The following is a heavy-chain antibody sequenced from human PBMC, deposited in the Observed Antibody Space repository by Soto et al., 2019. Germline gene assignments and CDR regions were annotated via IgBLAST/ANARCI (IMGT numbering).Heavy chain of an antibody. J-gene: IGHJ3*02. V-gene: IGHV1-18*01. CDR3: ARDANPMIVVALDAFDI. CDR2: ISAYNGNT. D-gene: IGHD3-22*01. Sequence: ASVKVSCKASGYTFTSYGISWLRQAPGQGLEWMGWISAYNGNTNYAQKLQGRVTMTTDTSTSTAYMELRSLRSNDTAVYYCARDANPMIVVALDAFDIWRQGTMLTLSS. CDR1: GYTFTSYG.